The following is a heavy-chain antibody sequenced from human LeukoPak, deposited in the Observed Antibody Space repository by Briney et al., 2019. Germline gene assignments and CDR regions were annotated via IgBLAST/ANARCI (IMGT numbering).Heavy chain of an antibody. CDR1: GFTFSSYS. CDR2: ISSSSSTI. D-gene: IGHD3-10*01. J-gene: IGHJ6*03. Sequence: GGSLRLSCAASGFTFSSYSMNWVRQAPGKGLEWVSYISSSSSTIYYADSVKGRFTISRDNAKNSLYLQMNSLRAEDTAVYYCARDLAGVYYYMDVWGEGTTVTVSS. V-gene: IGHV3-48*01. CDR3: ARDLAGVYYYMDV.